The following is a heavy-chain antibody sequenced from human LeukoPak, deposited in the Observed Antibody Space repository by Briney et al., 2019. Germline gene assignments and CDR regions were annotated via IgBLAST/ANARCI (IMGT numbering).Heavy chain of an antibody. D-gene: IGHD6-19*01. CDR3: ARRGTIAVPVFWFDP. V-gene: IGHV3-7*01. Sequence: PGGSLRLSCVASGFTFTSYWMSWVRQAPGKGLEWVANIKQDGSEKYYLDSLEVRFTISRDNAKNSVYLQINRLRAEDTAVYYCARRGTIAVPVFWFDPWGQGTLVIVSS. CDR1: GFTFTSYW. CDR2: IKQDGSEK. J-gene: IGHJ5*02.